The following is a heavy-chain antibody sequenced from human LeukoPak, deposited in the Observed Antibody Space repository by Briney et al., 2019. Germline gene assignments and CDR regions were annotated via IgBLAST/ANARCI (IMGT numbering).Heavy chain of an antibody. J-gene: IGHJ3*02. D-gene: IGHD6-19*01. CDR1: GFTFDDYG. Sequence: GGSLRLSCAASGFTFDDYGMSWVRQAPGKGLEWVSGINWNGGSTGYADSVKGRFTISRDKAKNSLYLQMNSLRAEDTALYYCARLLSVSSANAFDIWGQGTMVTVSS. V-gene: IGHV3-20*04. CDR2: INWNGGST. CDR3: ARLLSVSSANAFDI.